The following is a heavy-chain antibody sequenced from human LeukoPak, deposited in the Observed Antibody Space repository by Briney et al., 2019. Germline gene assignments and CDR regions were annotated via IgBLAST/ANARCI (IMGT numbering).Heavy chain of an antibody. V-gene: IGHV1-18*01. CDR2: ISAYNGNT. D-gene: IGHD3-22*01. Sequence: GASVKVSCKASGYTFTSYGISWVRQAPGQGLEWMGWISAYNGNTNYAQKLQGRVTMTTDTSTSTAYMELRSLRSDDTAVYYCARRYSGYYDDDYFDYWGQGTLVTVSS. J-gene: IGHJ4*02. CDR1: GYTFTSYG. CDR3: ARRYSGYYDDDYFDY.